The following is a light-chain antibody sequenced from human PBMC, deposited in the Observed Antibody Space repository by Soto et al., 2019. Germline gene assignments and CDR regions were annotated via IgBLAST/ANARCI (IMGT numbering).Light chain of an antibody. J-gene: IGLJ1*01. CDR2: DVS. CDR3: SSYTSSSTLGYV. Sequence: QSALTQPASVSGSPGQSITISCTGTSSDVGGYNYVSWYQQHPGKAPKLMIYDVSNRPSGVSNRFSGSKSGNTASLTISGLQAEEEADYYCSSYTSSSTLGYVFGTGTKLTVL. CDR1: SSDVGGYNY. V-gene: IGLV2-14*01.